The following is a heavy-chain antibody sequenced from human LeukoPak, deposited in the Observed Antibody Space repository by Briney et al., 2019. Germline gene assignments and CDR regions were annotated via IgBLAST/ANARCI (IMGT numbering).Heavy chain of an antibody. D-gene: IGHD4-17*01. CDR2: IWYDGSNK. CDR1: GFTFSSYG. J-gene: IGHJ4*02. Sequence: GGSLRLSCAASGFTFSSYGMHWVRQAPGKGLEWVAVIWYDGSNKYYADSVKGRFTISRDNSKNTLYLQMDSLRAEDTAVYYCAKDARLYGDYVPYFDYWGQGTLVTVSS. CDR3: AKDARLYGDYVPYFDY. V-gene: IGHV3-33*06.